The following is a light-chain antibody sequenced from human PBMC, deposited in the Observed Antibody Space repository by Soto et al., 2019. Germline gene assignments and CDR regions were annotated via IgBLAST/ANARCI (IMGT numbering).Light chain of an antibody. V-gene: IGKV3-20*01. CDR2: GPS. J-gene: IGKJ1*01. CDR3: QQYDSSPRT. Sequence: EIVLTQSPGTLSLSPGERAALSSRASQSISSSYLAWYQQKPGQAPRLLIYGPSSRATGIPDRFSGSGSGTDFTLTINRLEPEDFAVYYCQQYDSSPRTFGQGTKVYIK. CDR1: QSISSSY.